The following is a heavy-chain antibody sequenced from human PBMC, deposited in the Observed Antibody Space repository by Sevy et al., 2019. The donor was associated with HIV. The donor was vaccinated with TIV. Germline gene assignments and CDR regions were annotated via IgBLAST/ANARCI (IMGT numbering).Heavy chain of an antibody. D-gene: IGHD1-26*01. CDR2: IHYSGST. CDR1: GGSISGYL. Sequence: SETLSPTCAVSGGSISGYLWSWIRQPPGKGLEFIGWIHYSGSTNYNPSLKSRVTISVDTSKNQFSLKLSSVTAADTAAYYCARDNRRATKYYGIDVRGQGTTVTVSS. CDR3: ARDNRRATKYYGIDV. J-gene: IGHJ6*02. V-gene: IGHV4-59*01.